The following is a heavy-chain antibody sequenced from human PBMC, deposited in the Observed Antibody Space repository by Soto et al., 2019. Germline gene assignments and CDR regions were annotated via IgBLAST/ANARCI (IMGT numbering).Heavy chain of an antibody. CDR2: ISSSSSTI. CDR1: GFTLSSYS. V-gene: IGHV3-48*02. J-gene: IGHJ4*02. D-gene: IGHD3-16*01. Sequence: EVQLVESGGRLVQPGGSLRLSCAASGFTLSSYSMNWARQAPGKGLEWVSYISSSSSTIYYADSVKGRFTISRDNAKSSLYLQMNSLRDEDTAVYYCVRGGALKIDYWGQGTLVTVSS. CDR3: VRGGALKIDY.